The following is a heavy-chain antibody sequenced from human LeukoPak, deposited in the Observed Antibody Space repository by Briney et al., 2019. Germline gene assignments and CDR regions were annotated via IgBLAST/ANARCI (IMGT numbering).Heavy chain of an antibody. CDR2: IKQDGTEK. D-gene: IGHD6-13*01. CDR1: GFTFSIYW. V-gene: IGHV3-7*01. J-gene: IGHJ5*02. Sequence: GGSLRLSCVASGFTFSIYWMSWVRQAPGKGLEWVANIKQDGTEKYYVDSVKGRFTISRDNAKNSLYLQMNSLRTEDTAVYYCARLILRGSSWQHNWFDPWGQGTLVTVSS. CDR3: ARLILRGSSWQHNWFDP.